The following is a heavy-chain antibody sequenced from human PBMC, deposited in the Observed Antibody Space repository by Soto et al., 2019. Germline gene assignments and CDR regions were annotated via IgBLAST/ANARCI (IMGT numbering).Heavy chain of an antibody. CDR3: ARGSRLLWFGDLDYMDV. D-gene: IGHD3-10*01. Sequence: QVQLQQWGAGLLKPSETLSLTCAVYGGSFSGYYWSWIRQPPGKGLEWIGEINHSGSTNYNPSLKSRVTISVDTSKNQFSLKLSSVTAADTAVYYCARGSRLLWFGDLDYMDVWGKGTTVTVSS. V-gene: IGHV4-34*01. J-gene: IGHJ6*03. CDR1: GGSFSGYY. CDR2: INHSGST.